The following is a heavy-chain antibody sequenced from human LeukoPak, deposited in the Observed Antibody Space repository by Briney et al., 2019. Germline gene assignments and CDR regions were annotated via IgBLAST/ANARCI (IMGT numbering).Heavy chain of an antibody. CDR2: IYYSGST. D-gene: IGHD5-18*01. CDR1: GGSLSGYY. J-gene: IGHJ3*02. V-gene: IGHV4-59*01. Sequence: PSETLSLTCAVYGGSLSGYYWSWIRQPPGKGLEWIGYIYYSGSTNYNPSLKSRVTISVDTSKNQFSLKLSSVTAADTAVYYCARDGDTAMDNDAFDIWGQGTMVTVSS. CDR3: ARDGDTAMDNDAFDI.